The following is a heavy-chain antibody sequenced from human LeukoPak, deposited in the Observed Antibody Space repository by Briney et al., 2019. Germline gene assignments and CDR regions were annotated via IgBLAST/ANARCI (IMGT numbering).Heavy chain of an antibody. Sequence: GESLKISCEGSGYSFTNYWIGWVRQMPGKGLEWMGIIYPDDSDSRYSPSFQGEVTISADKSIGTAYLQWSSLKASDTAMYSCAIGGDSSTSCYRCFNYWGQGTLVTVSS. V-gene: IGHV5-51*01. CDR2: IYPDDSDS. D-gene: IGHD2-2*01. CDR3: AIGGDSSTSCYRCFNY. J-gene: IGHJ4*02. CDR1: GYSFTNYW.